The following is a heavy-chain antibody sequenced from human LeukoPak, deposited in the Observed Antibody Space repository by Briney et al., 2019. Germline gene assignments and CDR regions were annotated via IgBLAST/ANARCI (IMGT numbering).Heavy chain of an antibody. J-gene: IGHJ5*02. D-gene: IGHD1-26*01. CDR2: IHYSARI. Sequence: SETLSLTCTVSGYSISSGYYWGWIRQPPGKGQEWIGSIHYSARIYYNPSLKSRLTISPDTSNNQFSLKLTSVTAADTAVYYCTREVRSAWASFDPWGQGTLVIVSS. CDR3: TREVRSAWASFDP. V-gene: IGHV4-38-2*02. CDR1: GYSISSGYY.